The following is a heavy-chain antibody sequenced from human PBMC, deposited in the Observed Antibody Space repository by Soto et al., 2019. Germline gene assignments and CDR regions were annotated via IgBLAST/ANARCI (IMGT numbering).Heavy chain of an antibody. CDR3: ARPLYYYDSSGYPPGY. Sequence: AGGSLRLSCAASGFTFSDYYMSWIRQAPGKGLEWVSYISSSSYTNYADSVKGRFTISRDNAKNSLYLQMNSLRAEDTTVYYCARPLYYYDSSGYPPGYWGQGTLVTVSS. V-gene: IGHV3-11*06. D-gene: IGHD3-22*01. CDR1: GFTFSDYY. J-gene: IGHJ4*02. CDR2: ISSSSYT.